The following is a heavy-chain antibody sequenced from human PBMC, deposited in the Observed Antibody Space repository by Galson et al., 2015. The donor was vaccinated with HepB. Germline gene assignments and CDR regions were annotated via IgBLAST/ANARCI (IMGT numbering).Heavy chain of an antibody. Sequence: SVKVSCKASGGTFSSYAISWVRQAPGQGLEWMGGIIPIFGTANYAPKFQGRVTITADKSTSTAYMELSSLRSEDTAVYYCASPLYYDSLYYFDYWGQGTLVTVSS. J-gene: IGHJ4*02. D-gene: IGHD3-3*01. CDR2: IIPIFGTA. CDR1: GGTFSSYA. CDR3: ASPLYYDSLYYFDY. V-gene: IGHV1-69*06.